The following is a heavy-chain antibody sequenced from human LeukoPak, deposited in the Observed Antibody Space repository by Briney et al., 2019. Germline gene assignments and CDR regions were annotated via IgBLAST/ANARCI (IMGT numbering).Heavy chain of an antibody. CDR3: ARDEHGSSTSWYRHDYYYYMDV. Sequence: ASVKVSCKASGYTFTSYGISWVRQAPGQGLEWMGWINPNSGGTNYAQKFQGRVTMTRDTSISTAYRELSRLRSDDTAVYYCARDEHGSSTSWYRHDYYYYMDVWGKGTTVTVSS. CDR1: GYTFTSYG. V-gene: IGHV1-2*02. D-gene: IGHD2-2*02. CDR2: INPNSGGT. J-gene: IGHJ6*03.